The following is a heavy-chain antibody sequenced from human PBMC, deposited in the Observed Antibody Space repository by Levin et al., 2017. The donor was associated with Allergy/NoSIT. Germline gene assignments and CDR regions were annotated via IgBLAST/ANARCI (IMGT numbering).Heavy chain of an antibody. J-gene: IGHJ3*02. Sequence: ETLSLTCAASGFTFSSYSMNWVRQAPGKGLEWVSYISSSSSSIYYADSVKGRFTISRDNAKNSLYLQMNSLRAEDTAVYYCARGGSSGRGAFDIWGQGTMVTVSS. CDR3: ARGGSSGRGAFDI. D-gene: IGHD6-19*01. CDR1: GFTFSSYS. CDR2: ISSSSSSI. V-gene: IGHV3-48*01.